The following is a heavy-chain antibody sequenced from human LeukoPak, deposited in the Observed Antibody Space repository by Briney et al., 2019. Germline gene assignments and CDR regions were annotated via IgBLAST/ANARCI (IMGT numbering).Heavy chain of an antibody. CDR1: GFTFDDYT. CDR3: ARGYYYDSSVDDAFDI. V-gene: IGHV3-23*01. Sequence: GGSLRLSCAASGFTFDDYTMHWVRQAPGKGLEWVSAISGSGGSTYYADSVKGRFTISRDNSKNTLYLQMNSLRAEDTAVYYCARGYYYDSSVDDAFDIWGQGTMVTVSS. CDR2: ISGSGGST. J-gene: IGHJ3*02. D-gene: IGHD3-22*01.